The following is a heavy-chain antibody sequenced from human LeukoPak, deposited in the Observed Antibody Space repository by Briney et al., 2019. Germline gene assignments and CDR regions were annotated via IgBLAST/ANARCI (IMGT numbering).Heavy chain of an antibody. J-gene: IGHJ4*02. V-gene: IGHV4-34*01. Sequence: KPSETLSLTCALYGGSFSGYYWSWIRQPPGKGLEWIGEINHSGSTNYNPSLKSRVTISVDTSKNQFSLKLSSVTAADTAVYYCARVTDSSGYYDYWGRGTLVTVSS. CDR2: INHSGST. CDR1: GGSFSGYY. D-gene: IGHD3-22*01. CDR3: ARVTDSSGYYDY.